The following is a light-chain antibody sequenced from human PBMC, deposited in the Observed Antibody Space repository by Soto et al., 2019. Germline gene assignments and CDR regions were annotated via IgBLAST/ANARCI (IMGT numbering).Light chain of an antibody. CDR1: QSVRRNY. Sequence: EIVMTQSPGTLSLSPGGRATLSCRASQSVRRNYVAWYQQKPGQAPRLLIDGASSRAYGIPDRFSGSGSGAEFSLRLSRPETEDFALYYCPQYGSTPRTFGGGTKVDI. CDR2: GAS. CDR3: PQYGSTPRT. V-gene: IGKV3-20*01. J-gene: IGKJ4*01.